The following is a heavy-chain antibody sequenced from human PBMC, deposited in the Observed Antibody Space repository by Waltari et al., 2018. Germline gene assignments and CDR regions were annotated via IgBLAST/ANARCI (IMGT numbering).Heavy chain of an antibody. D-gene: IGHD3-16*01. CDR3: AGGGSTPMIIAY. Sequence: WSWIRQSPGKGLGWLGEISHSGRTHYNPSLKSRVIISVDTSKSQFSLILTSVNAADTAVYYCAGGGSTPMIIAYWGQGTQVTVSS. V-gene: IGHV4-34*01. CDR2: ISHSGRT. J-gene: IGHJ4*02.